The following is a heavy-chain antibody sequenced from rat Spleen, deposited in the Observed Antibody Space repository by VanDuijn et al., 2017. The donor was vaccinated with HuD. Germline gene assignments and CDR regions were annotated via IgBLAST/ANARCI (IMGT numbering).Heavy chain of an antibody. CDR1: GFTFSNYY. J-gene: IGHJ2*01. CDR2: ISYDGSST. V-gene: IGHV5-22*01. Sequence: EVQLVESGGGLVQPGRSMKLSCAASGFTFSNYYMAWVRQAPTKGLEWVATISYDGSSTYYRDSVKGRFTISRDNAKSTLYLQMDSLRSEDTATYYCTRRPYYDGAYYPGGFDYWGQGVMVTVSS. D-gene: IGHD1-12*02. CDR3: TRRPYYDGAYYPGGFDY.